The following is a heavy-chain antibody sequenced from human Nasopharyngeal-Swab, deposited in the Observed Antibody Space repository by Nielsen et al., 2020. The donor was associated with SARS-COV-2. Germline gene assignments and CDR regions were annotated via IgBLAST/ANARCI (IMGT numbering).Heavy chain of an antibody. J-gene: IGHJ4*02. CDR1: GFTFSSYG. CDR3: AKDSDYYGSGSHFY. D-gene: IGHD3-10*01. CDR2: ISYDGSNK. Sequence: GESLKISCAASGFTFSSYGMHWVRQAPGKGLEWVAVISYDGSNKYYADSVKGRFTISRDNSKNTLYLQMNSLRAEDTAVYYCAKDSDYYGSGSHFYWGQGTLVTVSS. V-gene: IGHV3-30*18.